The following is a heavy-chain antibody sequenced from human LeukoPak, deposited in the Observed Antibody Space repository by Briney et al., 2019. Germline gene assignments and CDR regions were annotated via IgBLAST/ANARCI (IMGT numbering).Heavy chain of an antibody. CDR1: RYTFTTYV. D-gene: IGHD5-12*01. V-gene: IGHV1-8*01. J-gene: IGHJ4*02. Sequence: VASVKVSCKASRYTFTTYVINWVGQATGQGVAWMGWNNPKSGNAAYAQKRHGRFSVTRNTSMYTAYFEMSSLRSEETAMYYCARVFGGHEIGFWGQGTQVTVSS. CDR3: ARVFGGHEIGF. CDR2: NNPKSGNA.